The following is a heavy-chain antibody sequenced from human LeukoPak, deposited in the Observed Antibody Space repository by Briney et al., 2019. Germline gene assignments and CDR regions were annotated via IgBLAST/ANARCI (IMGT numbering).Heavy chain of an antibody. CDR1: GFTFDDYA. J-gene: IGHJ4*02. Sequence: GGSLRLSCAASGFTFDDYAMHWVRQAPGKGLEWVSGISWNSGSIGYADSVKGRFTISRDNAKNSLYLQMNSLRAEDTALYYCAKDYGILTGPFDYWGQGTLVTVSS. D-gene: IGHD3-9*01. CDR3: AKDYGILTGPFDY. CDR2: ISWNSGSI. V-gene: IGHV3-9*01.